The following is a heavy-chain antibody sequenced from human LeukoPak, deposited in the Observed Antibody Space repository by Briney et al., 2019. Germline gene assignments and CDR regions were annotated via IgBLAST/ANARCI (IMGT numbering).Heavy chain of an antibody. CDR1: GFTFNYYG. CDR2: IDSDSARM. D-gene: IGHD6-19*01. Sequence: PGGSLRLSCAASGFTFNYYGMHWVRQAPGKGLEWVSTIDSDSARMYYADSVRGRFTISRDNSKNTLYLQKNSLRADDTAIYYCAKSMTLQWRGFFDLWGRGTHVTVSS. CDR3: AKSMTLQWRGFFDL. V-gene: IGHV3-23*01. J-gene: IGHJ2*01.